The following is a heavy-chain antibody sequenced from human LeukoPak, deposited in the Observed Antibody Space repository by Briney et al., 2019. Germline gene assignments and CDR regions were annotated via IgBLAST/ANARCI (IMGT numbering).Heavy chain of an antibody. CDR1: GGSISSSSYY. Sequence: PETPSLTCTVSGGSISSSSYYWGWIRQPPGKGLEWIGSIYYSGSTYYNPSLKSRVTISVDTPKNQFSLKLSSVTAADTAVYYCARFLLGSFDYWGQGTLVTVSS. CDR3: ARFLLGSFDY. D-gene: IGHD3-9*01. V-gene: IGHV4-39*07. CDR2: IYYSGST. J-gene: IGHJ4*02.